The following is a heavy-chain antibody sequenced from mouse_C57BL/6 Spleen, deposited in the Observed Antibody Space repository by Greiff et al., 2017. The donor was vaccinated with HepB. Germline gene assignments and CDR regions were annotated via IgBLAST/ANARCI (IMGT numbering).Heavy chain of an antibody. CDR3: ANPSYENAMDY. J-gene: IGHJ4*01. CDR1: GYTFTGYC. Sequence: VQLQQSGAELMKPGASVKFSCKATGYTFTGYCIEWVKQRPGHGLEWIGEILPGSGSTNYNEKFQGKATFTADTSSNTAYMQLSSLTTEDSAIYYLANPSYENAMDYWGQGTSVTVSS. V-gene: IGHV1-9*01. D-gene: IGHD1-1*01. CDR2: ILPGSGST.